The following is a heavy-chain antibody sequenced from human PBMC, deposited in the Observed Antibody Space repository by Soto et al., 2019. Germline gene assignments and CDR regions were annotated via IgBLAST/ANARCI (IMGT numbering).Heavy chain of an antibody. J-gene: IGHJ3*01. CDR3: ARGPCRDTPRYLFDV. CDR2: IGHGGYT. CDR1: DVSLNNYY. D-gene: IGHD2-21*01. Sequence: TLSLTCSVSDVSLNNYYWAWIRQSPGKGLEWIGEIGHGGYTNYAPSLKSRVSMSADTSKSQFSLNLTSATAADTGLYFCARGPCRDTPRYLFDVCSQGTTVTGSS. V-gene: IGHV4-34*01.